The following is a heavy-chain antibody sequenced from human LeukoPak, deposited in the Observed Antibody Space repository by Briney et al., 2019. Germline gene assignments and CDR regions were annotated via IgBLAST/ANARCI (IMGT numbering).Heavy chain of an antibody. V-gene: IGHV3-23*01. CDR3: ANGIRYYFDN. CDR2: ISGSGGSI. D-gene: IGHD1-1*01. J-gene: IGHJ4*02. CDR1: GFIFSNYA. Sequence: QPGGSLRLSCAASGFIFSNYAMSWDRQAPGKGLEWVSSISGSGGSIDYADSVKGRFTISRDNSKSTVYLQMNSLRAEDTAVYYCANGIRYYFDNWGQGTLVTVSS.